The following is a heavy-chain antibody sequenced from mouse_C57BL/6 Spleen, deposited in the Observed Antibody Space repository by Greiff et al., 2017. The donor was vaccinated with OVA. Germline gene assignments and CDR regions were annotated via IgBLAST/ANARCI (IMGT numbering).Heavy chain of an antibody. Sequence: QVQLQQPGAELVRPGSSVKLSCKASGYTFTSYWMDWVKQRPGQGLEWIGNIYPSDSETHYNQKFKDKATLTVDKSSSTAYMQLSSLTSEDSAVYYCARGELLDYGGQGTTLTVSS. CDR1: GYTFTSYW. D-gene: IGHD2-12*01. V-gene: IGHV1-61*01. J-gene: IGHJ2*01. CDR2: IYPSDSET. CDR3: ARGELLDY.